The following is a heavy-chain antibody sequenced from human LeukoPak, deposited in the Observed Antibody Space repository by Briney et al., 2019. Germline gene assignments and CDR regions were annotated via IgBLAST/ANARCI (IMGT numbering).Heavy chain of an antibody. Sequence: GGSLRLSCAASGFSFSTYWMHWVRQAPGKGLVWVSRINSDGSTTTYADSVKGRFTISRDNAKNTLYLQMNSLRAEDTAVYYCARGDNSSGWYPRYFDYWGQGTLVTVSS. J-gene: IGHJ4*02. CDR2: INSDGSTT. V-gene: IGHV3-74*01. CDR1: GFSFSTYW. D-gene: IGHD6-19*01. CDR3: ARGDNSSGWYPRYFDY.